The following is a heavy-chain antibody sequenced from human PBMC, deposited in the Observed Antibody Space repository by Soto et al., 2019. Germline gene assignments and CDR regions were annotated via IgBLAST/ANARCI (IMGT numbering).Heavy chain of an antibody. D-gene: IGHD2-15*01. Sequence: GASVKVSCKASGYTFTSYVISWVRQAPGQGLEWMGWISAYNGNTNYAQKLQGRVTMTTDTSTSTAYMELSRLRSDDTAVYYCARVVVAATPAWFDPWGQGTLVTVSS. CDR3: ARVVVAATPAWFDP. CDR1: GYTFTSYV. V-gene: IGHV1-18*04. CDR2: ISAYNGNT. J-gene: IGHJ5*02.